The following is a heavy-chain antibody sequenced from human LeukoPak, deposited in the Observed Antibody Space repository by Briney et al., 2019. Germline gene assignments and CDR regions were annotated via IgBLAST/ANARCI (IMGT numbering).Heavy chain of an antibody. D-gene: IGHD3-22*01. CDR1: GGSFSGYY. J-gene: IGHJ4*02. Sequence: SETLSLTCAVYGGSFSGYYWSWIRQPPGKGLEWIGEINHSGSTNYNPSLKSRVTISVDTSKNQFSLKLTSVTAADTAVYYCARDPITMIAMAYWGQGTLVTVSS. CDR2: INHSGST. CDR3: ARDPITMIAMAY. V-gene: IGHV4-34*01.